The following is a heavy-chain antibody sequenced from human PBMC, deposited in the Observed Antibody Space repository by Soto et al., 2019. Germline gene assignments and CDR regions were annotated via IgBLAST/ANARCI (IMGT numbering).Heavy chain of an antibody. V-gene: IGHV3-30-3*01. J-gene: IGHJ4*02. Sequence: GGSLRLSCAASGFTFSSYAMHWVRQAPGKGLEWVAVISYDGSNKYYADSVKGRFTISRDNSKNTLYLQMNSLRAEDTAVYYCARDSGPLRYYDSSGFPDYWGQGTLVTVS. CDR3: ARDSGPLRYYDSSGFPDY. D-gene: IGHD3-22*01. CDR2: ISYDGSNK. CDR1: GFTFSSYA.